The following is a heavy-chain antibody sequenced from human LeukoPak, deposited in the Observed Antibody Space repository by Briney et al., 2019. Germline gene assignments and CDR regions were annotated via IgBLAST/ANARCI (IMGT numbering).Heavy chain of an antibody. V-gene: IGHV1-69*13. Sequence: SVKVSCKASGGTFSSYAISWVRQAPGQGLEWMGGIIPIFGTANYAQKFQGRVTITADESTSTAYMELSSLRSEDTAVYYCASSQETSSKPHHYYYYMDVWGKGTTVTVSS. CDR2: IIPIFGTA. CDR1: GGTFSSYA. CDR3: ASSQETSSKPHHYYYYMDV. J-gene: IGHJ6*03. D-gene: IGHD2-2*01.